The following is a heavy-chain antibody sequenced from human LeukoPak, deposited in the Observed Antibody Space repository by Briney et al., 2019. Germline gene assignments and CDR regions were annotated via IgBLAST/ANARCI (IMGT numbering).Heavy chain of an antibody. CDR3: ARAYSSSWYDF. CDR1: GFTFSSYA. D-gene: IGHD6-13*01. Sequence: GGSLRLSCAASGFTFSSYAMHWVRQAPGKGLEWVAVISYDGSNKYYADSVKGRFTISRDNSKNTLYLQMNSLRAEDTAVYYCARAYSSSWYDFWGQGTLVTVSS. CDR2: ISYDGSNK. J-gene: IGHJ5*01. V-gene: IGHV3-30*04.